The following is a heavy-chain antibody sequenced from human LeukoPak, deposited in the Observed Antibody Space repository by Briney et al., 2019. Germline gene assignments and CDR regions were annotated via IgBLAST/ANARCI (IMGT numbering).Heavy chain of an antibody. V-gene: IGHV4-34*01. CDR1: GGSFSGYY. CDR3: AVHYYYDTSGYWPGHWFDP. D-gene: IGHD3-22*01. Sequence: SETLSLTCAVYGGSFSGYYWSWIRQPPGKALEWIGEINHSGSTNYNPSLKSRVTISVDTSKTQISLKLSSVTAADTAVYYCAVHYYYDTSGYWPGHWFDPWGQGTLVTVSS. CDR2: INHSGST. J-gene: IGHJ5*01.